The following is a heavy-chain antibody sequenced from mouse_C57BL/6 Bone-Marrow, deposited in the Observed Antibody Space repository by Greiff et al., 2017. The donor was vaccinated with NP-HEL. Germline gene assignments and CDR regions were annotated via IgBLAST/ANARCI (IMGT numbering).Heavy chain of an antibody. CDR3: AREGEIYYGNYFDY. CDR1: GYTFTDYY. D-gene: IGHD2-1*01. CDR2: INPYNGGT. J-gene: IGHJ2*01. V-gene: IGHV1-19*01. Sequence: EVQLQQSGPVLVKPGASVKMSCKASGYTFTDYYMNWVKQSHGKSLEWIGVINPYNGGTSYNQKFKGKATLTVDKSSSTAYMELNSLTSEDSAVYYCAREGEIYYGNYFDYWGQGTTLTVSS.